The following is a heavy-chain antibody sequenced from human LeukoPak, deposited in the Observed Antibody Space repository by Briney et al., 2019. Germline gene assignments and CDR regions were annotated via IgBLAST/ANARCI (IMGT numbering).Heavy chain of an antibody. J-gene: IGHJ6*03. CDR3: AKDFSSSTRYYYMDV. CDR1: GFTFSSYS. V-gene: IGHV3-21*01. CDR2: ISSSSSYI. D-gene: IGHD3-3*01. Sequence: GGSLRLSCAASGFTFSSYSMNWVRQAPGKGLEWVSSISSSSSYIYYADSVKGRFTISRDNSKNTLYLQMNSLRAEDTAVYYCAKDFSSSTRYYYMDVWGKGTTVTVSS.